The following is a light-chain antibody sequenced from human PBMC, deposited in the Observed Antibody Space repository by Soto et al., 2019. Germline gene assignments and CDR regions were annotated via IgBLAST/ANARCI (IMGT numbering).Light chain of an antibody. CDR3: QSYASSLSRV. J-gene: IGLJ2*01. CDR1: SSNIGAGYD. V-gene: IGLV1-40*01. CDR2: GNT. Sequence: QSVLTQPPSVSGAPGQRVTISCTGSSSNIGAGYDVHWYQQLPGTAPKLLIYGNTNRPSGVPDRFSGSKSGTSASLAITGLQAEDEADYYCQSYASSLSRVFGRGTKLTVL.